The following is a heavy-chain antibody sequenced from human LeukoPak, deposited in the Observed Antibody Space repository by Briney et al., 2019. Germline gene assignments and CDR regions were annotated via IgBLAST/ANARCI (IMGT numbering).Heavy chain of an antibody. Sequence: PSETLSLTCTVSGGSISSGDYYWSWVRQPPGKGLEWVGEINHSGSTIYNPSLKSRVTISVDTSKNQFSLKLSSVTAADTAVYYCARDKSSYDSSGYYVHFDYWGQGTLVTVSS. V-gene: IGHV4-39*07. CDR1: GGSISSGDYY. CDR2: INHSGST. D-gene: IGHD3-22*01. CDR3: ARDKSSYDSSGYYVHFDY. J-gene: IGHJ4*02.